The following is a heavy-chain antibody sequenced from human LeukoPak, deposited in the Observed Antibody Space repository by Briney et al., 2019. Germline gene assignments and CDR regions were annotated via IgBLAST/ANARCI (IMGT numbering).Heavy chain of an antibody. V-gene: IGHV4-4*07. CDR3: TRDPYYYGSGSYRWFDP. Sequence: PSETLSLTCTVSGDSITNYYWSWIGQPAGKGLEWIGRIHISGNTNYNPSLKSRVTMSVDTSMTQFSLKLSSVTAADTAVYYCTRDPYYYGSGSYRWFDPWGQGTLVTVSS. J-gene: IGHJ5*02. D-gene: IGHD3-10*01. CDR2: IHISGNT. CDR1: GDSITNYY.